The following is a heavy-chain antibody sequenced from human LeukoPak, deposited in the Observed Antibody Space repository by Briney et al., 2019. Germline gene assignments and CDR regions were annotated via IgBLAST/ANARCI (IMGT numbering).Heavy chain of an antibody. D-gene: IGHD6-13*01. J-gene: IGHJ4*02. V-gene: IGHV3-9*01. CDR1: GFTFDDYA. CDR3: AKTTFERSWYLFRFDF. CDR2: INWNSGSI. Sequence: PGRSLRLSCAASGFTFDDYAMHWVRQAPGKGLEWVSGINWNSGSIGYADSVKGRFTISRDNAKNSLYLQMNSLRVEDTAFYYCAKTTFERSWYLFRFDFWGQGTLVTVSS.